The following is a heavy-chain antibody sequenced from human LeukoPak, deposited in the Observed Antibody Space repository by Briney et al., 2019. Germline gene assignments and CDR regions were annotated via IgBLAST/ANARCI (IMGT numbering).Heavy chain of an antibody. CDR2: IYSSGTA. D-gene: IGHD2-15*01. CDR1: GGSITSYY. Sequence: SETLSLTCTVSGGSITSYYWSWLRQPAGKGLEWIGRIYSSGTANYNPSLKSRVTISVDKSKDQFSLKLSSVTAADTAVYYCARDDHCSGGSCPLGYWGQGTLVTVSS. V-gene: IGHV4-4*07. CDR3: ARDDHCSGGSCPLGY. J-gene: IGHJ4*02.